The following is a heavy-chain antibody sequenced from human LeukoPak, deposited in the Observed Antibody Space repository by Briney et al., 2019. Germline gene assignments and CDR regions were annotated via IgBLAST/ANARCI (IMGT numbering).Heavy chain of an antibody. Sequence: GGSLRLSCAASRFTFSSYSMNWVRQAPGQGLVWVSRIKSDGSVIYADSVKGRFAISRDYARNTLYLQMNSLRVEDTDIYYCTRAVTYFYGSVTYDWFDPWGQGTLVTVSS. D-gene: IGHD3-10*01. V-gene: IGHV3-74*01. J-gene: IGHJ5*02. CDR1: RFTFSSYS. CDR2: IKSDGSV. CDR3: TRAVTYFYGSVTYDWFDP.